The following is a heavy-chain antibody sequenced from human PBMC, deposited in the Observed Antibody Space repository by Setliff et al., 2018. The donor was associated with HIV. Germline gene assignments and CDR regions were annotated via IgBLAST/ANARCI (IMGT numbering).Heavy chain of an antibody. CDR3: AREYTALVDDAFDV. CDR2: IKQDGSEK. J-gene: IGHJ3*01. Sequence: GGSLRLSCAASGFTFSSYWMSWVRQAPGKGLEWVANIKQDGSEKYYVDSVKGRFTISRDNAKNSLFLQMNSLRVDDTAVYYCAREYTALVDDAFDVWGQGTMVTVSS. D-gene: IGHD5-18*01. CDR1: GFTFSSYW. V-gene: IGHV3-7*03.